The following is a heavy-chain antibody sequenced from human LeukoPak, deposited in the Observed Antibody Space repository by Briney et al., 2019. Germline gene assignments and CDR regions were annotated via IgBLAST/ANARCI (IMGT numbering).Heavy chain of an antibody. V-gene: IGHV1-69*01. Sequence: SSVKVYCKTSGGTFSSYALSWARQATGQGLEWMGGIIPIFGTANYAQQFQGRVTITADESTSTAYMELSSLRSEDTAVYDCAREARSGSPDYWGQGTLVTVSS. D-gene: IGHD3-22*01. CDR3: AREARSGSPDY. CDR2: IIPIFGTA. J-gene: IGHJ4*02. CDR1: GGTFSSYA.